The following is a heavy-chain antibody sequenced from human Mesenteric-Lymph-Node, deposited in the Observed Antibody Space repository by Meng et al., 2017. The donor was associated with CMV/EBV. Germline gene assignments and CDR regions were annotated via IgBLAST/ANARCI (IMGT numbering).Heavy chain of an antibody. V-gene: IGHV1-2*02. CDR2: VNPNSGGGA. J-gene: IGHJ3*02. Sequence: ASVKVSCKASGYTFTAYYIHWVRQAPGHGLEWMGWVNPNSGGGADYTQRFQGRVTMTRDTSINTVYMELSRLRSDDTAVYYCARNEDVSGNYGNAFDIWGQGTMVTVSS. CDR3: ARNEDVSGNYGNAFDI. CDR1: GYTFTAYY. D-gene: IGHD1-26*01.